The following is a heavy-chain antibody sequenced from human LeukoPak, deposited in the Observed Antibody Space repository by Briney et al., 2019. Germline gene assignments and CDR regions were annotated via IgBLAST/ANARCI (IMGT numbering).Heavy chain of an antibody. CDR2: IYYSGST. V-gene: IGHV4-39*01. CDR1: GVSISSSNSY. Sequence: PSETLSLTCTVSGVSISSSNSYWGWIRQPPGKGLEWIGSIYYSGSTYYNPSLKSRVTISVDTSKNQFSLKLSSVTAADTAVYYCARNGYEFDYWGQGTLVTVSS. D-gene: IGHD3-3*01. CDR3: ARNGYEFDY. J-gene: IGHJ4*02.